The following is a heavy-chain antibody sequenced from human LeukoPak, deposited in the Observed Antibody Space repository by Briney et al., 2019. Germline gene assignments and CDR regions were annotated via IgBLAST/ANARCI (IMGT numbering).Heavy chain of an antibody. CDR1: GYTFTNYY. Sequence: ASVKVSCKASGYTFTNYYMHWVRQAPGQGLEWMGVFIPILGTANSTQKFRDRVTITADISTNTAYMELSSLRSEDTSVYFCAGIPVFGVVLHQEPVWGKGTTVTVSS. CDR3: AGIPVFGVVLHQEPV. CDR2: FIPILGTA. V-gene: IGHV1-46*01. D-gene: IGHD3-3*01. J-gene: IGHJ6*04.